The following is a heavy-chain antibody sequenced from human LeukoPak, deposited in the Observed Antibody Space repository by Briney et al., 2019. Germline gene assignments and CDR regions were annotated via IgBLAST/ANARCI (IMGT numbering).Heavy chain of an antibody. V-gene: IGHV1-2*02. J-gene: IGHJ4*02. CDR2: INPNSGGT. Sequence: ASVKVSCKASGYTFTGYYMHWVRQAPGQGLEWMGWINPNSGGTNYAQKFQGRVTMTRDTSISTAYMELSRLRSDDMALYYCARDVYGSGSYPFDYWGQGTLVTVSS. CDR1: GYTFTGYY. D-gene: IGHD3-10*01. CDR3: ARDVYGSGSYPFDY.